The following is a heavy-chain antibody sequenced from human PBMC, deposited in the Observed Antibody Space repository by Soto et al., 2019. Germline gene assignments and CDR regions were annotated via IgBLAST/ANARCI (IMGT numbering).Heavy chain of an antibody. Sequence: EVQLVESGGGLVQPGGSLRLSCAASGFTFSSYWMHWVRQAPGKGLVWVSRINSDGSSTSYADSVKGRFTISRDTAKNTLYLQMNSLRAEDTAVYYCASLPNCSGGSCNDYWGQGTLVTVSS. CDR2: INSDGSST. CDR3: ASLPNCSGGSCNDY. J-gene: IGHJ4*02. D-gene: IGHD2-15*01. CDR1: GFTFSSYW. V-gene: IGHV3-74*01.